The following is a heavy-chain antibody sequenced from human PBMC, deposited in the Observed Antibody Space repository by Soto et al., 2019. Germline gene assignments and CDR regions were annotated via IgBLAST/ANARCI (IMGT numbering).Heavy chain of an antibody. V-gene: IGHV3-48*02. CDR1: GFIFSTYN. Sequence: EVQLVESGGGLVQPGGSLRLSCAASGFIFSTYNMNWVRQAPGKGLEWVSDISGSGSTSYYADSVKGRFTISRDNDKNSLSLQQSRLRDEDTAVYYCLGGANHRTRVDPWGQGTLISVSS. D-gene: IGHD3-16*01. J-gene: IGHJ5*02. CDR2: ISGSGSTS. CDR3: LGGANHRTRVDP.